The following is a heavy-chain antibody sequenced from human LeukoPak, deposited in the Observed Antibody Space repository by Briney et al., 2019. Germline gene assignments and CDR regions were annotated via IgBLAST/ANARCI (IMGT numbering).Heavy chain of an antibody. V-gene: IGHV1-69*06. CDR2: ITPIFGTA. J-gene: IGHJ4*02. D-gene: IGHD5-18*01. Sequence: GSSVKVSCKASGGTFSNYGINWVRQAPGQGLEWMGGITPIFGTANYVQKFQGRVTITADKSTNTAYMELSRLRSEDTATYYCARASSDDTAMATPFAYWGQGTLVIVSS. CDR3: ARASSDDTAMATPFAY. CDR1: GGTFSNYG.